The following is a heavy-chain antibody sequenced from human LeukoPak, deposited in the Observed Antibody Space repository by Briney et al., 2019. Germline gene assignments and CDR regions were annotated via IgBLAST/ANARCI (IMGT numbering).Heavy chain of an antibody. CDR1: GFTFSSYS. D-gene: IGHD6-6*01. Sequence: GGSLRLSCAASGFTFSSYSMNWVRQAPGKGLEWVSSISSSSSYIYYADSVKGRFTISRDNAKNSLYLQMNSLRAEDTAVYYCARAGSSSSRGEIDYWGQGTLVTVSS. CDR2: ISSSSSYI. J-gene: IGHJ4*02. CDR3: ARAGSSSSRGEIDY. V-gene: IGHV3-21*01.